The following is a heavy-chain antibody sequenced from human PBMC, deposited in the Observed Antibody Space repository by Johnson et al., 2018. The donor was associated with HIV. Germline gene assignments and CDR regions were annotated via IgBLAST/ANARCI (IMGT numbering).Heavy chain of an antibody. D-gene: IGHD5-24*01. Sequence: VQLVESGGGVVQPGGSLRLSCAASGFTVSTYYMTWVRQASGKGLELVSLLYSSGKTYYADSVKGRFTISRDYSKNRLYLQMNSLRAEDTAVYYCAKDFTDGAFDIWGRGTMVTVSS. V-gene: IGHV3-66*03. CDR2: LYSSGKT. CDR3: AKDFTDGAFDI. CDR1: GFTVSTYY. J-gene: IGHJ3*02.